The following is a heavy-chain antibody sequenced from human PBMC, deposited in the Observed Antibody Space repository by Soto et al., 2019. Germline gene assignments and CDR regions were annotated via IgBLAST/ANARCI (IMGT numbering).Heavy chain of an antibody. V-gene: IGHV1-69*12. CDR2: IIPIFGTA. J-gene: IGHJ6*02. CDR1: GGTFSSYA. CDR3: ASRYSGYDELPTYYYYGMDV. D-gene: IGHD5-12*01. Sequence: QVQLVQSGAEVKKPGSSVKVSCKASGGTFSSYAISWVRQAPGQGLEWMGGIIPIFGTANYAQKFQGRVTITADESTSTAYMELSSLGTEDTAVYYCASRYSGYDELPTYYYYGMDVWGQGTTVTVS.